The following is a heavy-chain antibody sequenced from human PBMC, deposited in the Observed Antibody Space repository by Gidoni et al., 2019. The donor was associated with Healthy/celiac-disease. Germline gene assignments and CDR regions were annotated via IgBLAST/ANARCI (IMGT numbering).Heavy chain of an antibody. CDR1: GCSISSSY. CDR2: IDYSGST. Sequence: QVQLQESGPGLVKPSETLYLTCTVSGCSISSSYWSWIRQPPGKGLEWIGYIDYSGSTNYNPALKSRVTIAVDTSKNQFSLKLSSVTAADTAVYYWARDPAWYYDMLTGYFGGWFDPWGQGTLVTVSS. CDR3: ARDPAWYYDMLTGYFGGWFDP. V-gene: IGHV4-59*01. D-gene: IGHD3-9*01. J-gene: IGHJ5*02.